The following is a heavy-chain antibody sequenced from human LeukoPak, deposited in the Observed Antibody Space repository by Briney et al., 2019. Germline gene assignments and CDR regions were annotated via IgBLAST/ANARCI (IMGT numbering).Heavy chain of an antibody. CDR1: GYTFTGYY. CDR3: ARVGQSRTYYFDY. V-gene: IGHV1-2*02. J-gene: IGHJ4*02. D-gene: IGHD3-16*01. CDR2: INPNSGGT. Sequence: GASVKVSCKASGYTFTGYYVHWVRQAPGQGLEWMGWINPNSGGTNYAQKFQGRVTMTRDTSISTAYMELSRLRSDDTAVYYCARVGQSRTYYFDYWGQGTLVTVSS.